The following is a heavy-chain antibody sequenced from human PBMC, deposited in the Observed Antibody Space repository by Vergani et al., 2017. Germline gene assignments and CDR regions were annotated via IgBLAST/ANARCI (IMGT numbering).Heavy chain of an antibody. CDR3: ARGASGDYVSSFDY. D-gene: IGHD4-17*01. CDR1: GFTFSSYG. CDR2: ISYDGSNK. Sequence: VQLVESGGGVVQPGRSLRLSCAASGFTFSSYGMHWVRQAPGKGLEWVAVISYDGSNKYYADSVKGRFTISRDNSKNTLYLQMNSLRAEDTAVYYCARGASGDYVSSFDYWGQGTLVTVSS. J-gene: IGHJ4*02. V-gene: IGHV3-30*03.